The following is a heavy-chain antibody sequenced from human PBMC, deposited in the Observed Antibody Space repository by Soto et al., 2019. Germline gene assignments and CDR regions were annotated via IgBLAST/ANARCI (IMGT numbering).Heavy chain of an antibody. J-gene: IGHJ5*02. Sequence: PSETLSLTCTVSGGSISSYYWSWIRQPPGKGLEWIGYIYYSGSTNYNPSLKSRVTISVDTSKNQFSLKLSSVTAADTAVYYCAREGGQQLVTHPLPFDPWGQGTLVTVSS. D-gene: IGHD6-13*01. CDR1: GGSISSYY. CDR2: IYYSGST. CDR3: AREGGQQLVTHPLPFDP. V-gene: IGHV4-59*01.